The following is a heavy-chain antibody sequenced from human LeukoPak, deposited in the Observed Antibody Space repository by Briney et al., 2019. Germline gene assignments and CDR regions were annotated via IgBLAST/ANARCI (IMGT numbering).Heavy chain of an antibody. CDR2: IIPIFGTA. Sequence: GASVKVSCKASGGTFSSYAISWVRQAPGQGLEWMGGIIPIFGTANYAQKFQGRVTITTDESTSTANMELSSLRSEDTAVYYCAREGYYYDSSGYFNWFDPWGQGTLVTVSS. J-gene: IGHJ5*02. CDR1: GGTFSSYA. CDR3: AREGYYYDSSGYFNWFDP. V-gene: IGHV1-69*05. D-gene: IGHD3-22*01.